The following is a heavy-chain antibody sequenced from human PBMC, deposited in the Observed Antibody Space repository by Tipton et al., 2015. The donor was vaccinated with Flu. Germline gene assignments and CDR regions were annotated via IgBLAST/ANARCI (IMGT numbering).Heavy chain of an antibody. CDR3: GRVPAAINYYYYYMDV. CDR2: IYYSGST. Sequence: TLSLTCTVSGGSISSSSYYWGWIRQPPGKGLEWIGSIYYSGSTYYNPSLKSRVTISVDTSKNQFSLKLSSVTAADTAVYYCGRVPAAINYYYYYMDVWGKGTTVTVSS. J-gene: IGHJ6*03. V-gene: IGHV4-39*01. D-gene: IGHD2-2*01. CDR1: GGSISSSSYY.